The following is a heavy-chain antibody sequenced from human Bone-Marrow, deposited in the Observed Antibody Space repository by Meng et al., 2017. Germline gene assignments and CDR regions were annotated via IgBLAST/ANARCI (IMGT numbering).Heavy chain of an antibody. CDR2: INPNSGGT. Sequence: ASVNVSCKASGYTFTGYYMHWVRQAPGQGLEWMGWINPNSGGTNYAQKFQGRVTMTRDTSISTAYMELSRLRSDDTAVYYCARDPLMYYYDSSGYTYFDYWGQGTLVTVSS. CDR1: GYTFTGYY. V-gene: IGHV1-2*02. CDR3: ARDPLMYYYDSSGYTYFDY. J-gene: IGHJ4*02. D-gene: IGHD3-22*01.